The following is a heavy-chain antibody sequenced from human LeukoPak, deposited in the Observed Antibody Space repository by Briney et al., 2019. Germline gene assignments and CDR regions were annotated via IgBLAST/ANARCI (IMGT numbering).Heavy chain of an antibody. CDR1: GFPFSSYS. V-gene: IGHV3-48*01. Sequence: GGSLRLSCAASGFPFSSYSINWVRQAPGKGLEWVSYISSSSSTIYYADSVKGRFTISRDNAKNSLWLQMNSLRAEDTALYYCARLSSVWQLVARGAIDYWGQGTLVTVSS. J-gene: IGHJ4*02. D-gene: IGHD6-6*01. CDR3: ARLSSVWQLVARGAIDY. CDR2: ISSSSSTI.